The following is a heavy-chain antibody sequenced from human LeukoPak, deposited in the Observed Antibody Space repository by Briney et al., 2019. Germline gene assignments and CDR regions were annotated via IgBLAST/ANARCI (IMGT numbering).Heavy chain of an antibody. V-gene: IGHV3-21*01. CDR1: GFTFSIYS. D-gene: IGHD2-15*01. CDR3: ARTAFCSGGSCYSEIDY. CDR2: ISSSSLYT. Sequence: GGSLRLSCAASGFTFSIYSMSWVRQAPGKGLEWVSSISSSSLYTYYADSVRGRFTISRDNAKNSLYLQMNSLRAEDTAVYYCARTAFCSGGSCYSEIDYWGQGTLVTVSS. J-gene: IGHJ4*02.